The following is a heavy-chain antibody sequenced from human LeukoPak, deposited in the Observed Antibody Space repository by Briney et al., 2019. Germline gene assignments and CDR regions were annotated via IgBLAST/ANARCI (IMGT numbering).Heavy chain of an antibody. CDR3: AGSVAPLYYYYGMDV. CDR2: ISGSGGST. CDR1: GFTFSSYA. Sequence: GGSLRLSCAASGFTFSSYAMSWVRQAPGKGLEWVSAISGSGGSTYYADSVKGRFTISRDNSKNTLYLQMNSLRAEDTAVYYCAGSVAPLYYYYGMDVWGQGTTVTVSS. J-gene: IGHJ6*02. V-gene: IGHV3-23*01. D-gene: IGHD4-23*01.